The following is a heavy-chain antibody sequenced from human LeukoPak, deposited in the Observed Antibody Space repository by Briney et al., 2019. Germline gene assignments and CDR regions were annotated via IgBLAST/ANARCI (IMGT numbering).Heavy chain of an antibody. V-gene: IGHV3-9*01. Sequence: GGCLSLSCAPSGFTFDDYAMHWVRQPPGKGLEWVSGISWNSGSIGYADSVKGRFTISKDNAKNSLYLQMNSLRAEDTALYYCAKDIGKSSGWFLYYYGMDVWGQGTTVTVSS. CDR1: GFTFDDYA. D-gene: IGHD6-19*01. CDR2: ISWNSGSI. CDR3: AKDIGKSSGWFLYYYGMDV. J-gene: IGHJ6*02.